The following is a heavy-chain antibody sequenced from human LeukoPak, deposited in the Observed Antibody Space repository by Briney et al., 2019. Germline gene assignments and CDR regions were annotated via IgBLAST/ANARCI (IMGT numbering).Heavy chain of an antibody. Sequence: SETLSLTCAVYGGSFSGYYWSWIRQPPGKGLEWVGEINHGGSTNYNPSLKSRVTISADTSKNKFSLKLSSVTAADTAVYFCARGPYSYDSSGAFDIWGQGTMVTVSS. D-gene: IGHD3-22*01. CDR2: INHGGST. V-gene: IGHV4-34*01. CDR3: ARGPYSYDSSGAFDI. J-gene: IGHJ3*02. CDR1: GGSFSGYY.